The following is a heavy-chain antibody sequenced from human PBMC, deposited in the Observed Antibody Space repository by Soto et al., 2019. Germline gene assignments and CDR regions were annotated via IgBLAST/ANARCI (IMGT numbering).Heavy chain of an antibody. CDR1: GYRFSSYW. J-gene: IGHJ6*02. CDR2: IYPGDSDT. V-gene: IGHV5-51*01. D-gene: IGHD3-16*01. Sequence: PGESLKISCKGSGYRFSSYWIAWVRQMPGKGLEWMGIIYPGDSDTRYSPSFEGQVTISADKSNSTAYLRWSSLKASDTAMYYCARQGSNGAYYYYGMDVWGQGTTVTVSS. CDR3: ARQGSNGAYYYYGMDV.